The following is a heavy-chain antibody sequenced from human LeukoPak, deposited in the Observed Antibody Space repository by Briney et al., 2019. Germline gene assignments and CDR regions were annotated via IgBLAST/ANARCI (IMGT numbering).Heavy chain of an antibody. Sequence: GGSLRLSCAASGFTFSSYGMNWVRQSAGKGLEWVSYISSSCSNINYADSVKGRFTISRDNAKNSLYLQMNSLRAEDTAVYYCARGGAARPDYWGQGTLVTVSS. CDR3: ARGGAARPDY. V-gene: IGHV3-48*01. CDR2: ISSSCSNI. J-gene: IGHJ4*02. D-gene: IGHD6-6*01. CDR1: GFTFSSYG.